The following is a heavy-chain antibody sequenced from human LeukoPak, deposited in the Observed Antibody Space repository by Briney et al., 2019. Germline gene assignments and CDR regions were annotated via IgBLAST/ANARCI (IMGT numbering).Heavy chain of an antibody. V-gene: IGHV1-69*13. CDR2: IIPIFGTA. CDR3: ARVISTAEWSSWFDP. CDR1: GGTFSSYA. J-gene: IGHJ5*02. Sequence: GASVKVSCKASGGTFSSYAISWVRQAPGQGLEWMGGIIPIFGTANYAQKFQGRVTITADESTSTAYMELSSLRSEDTAMYYCARVISTAEWSSWFDPWGQGTLVTVSS. D-gene: IGHD2-2*01.